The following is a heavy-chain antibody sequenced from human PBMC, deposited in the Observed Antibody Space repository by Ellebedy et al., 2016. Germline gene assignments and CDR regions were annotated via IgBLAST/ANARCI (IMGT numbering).Heavy chain of an antibody. Sequence: GGSLRLSCTASGLTSSNYAMTWVRQAPGKGLEWVSAMSGSGGSTYYADSVKGRFTISRDNSKNTLSLQMNSLRAEDTAVYYCAKEGYSYGTANEYYGMDVWGQGTTVTVSS. CDR2: MSGSGGST. J-gene: IGHJ6*02. CDR1: GLTSSNYA. CDR3: AKEGYSYGTANEYYGMDV. V-gene: IGHV3-23*01. D-gene: IGHD5-18*01.